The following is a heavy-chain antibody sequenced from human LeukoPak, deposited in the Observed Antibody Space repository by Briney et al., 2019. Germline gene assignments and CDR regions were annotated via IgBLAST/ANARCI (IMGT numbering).Heavy chain of an antibody. V-gene: IGHV1-46*01. CDR2: INPTGDST. Sequence: ASVKVSCKASGYTFTNYYIHGVRQAPGQGLEWMGIINPTGDSTSYAQKFEARVTMTRDTSTNTVYMELSSLRSEDTAVYYCARHPSPQLHHFDYWGQGTLVTVSS. CDR1: GYTFTNYY. D-gene: IGHD2-2*01. CDR3: ARHPSPQLHHFDY. J-gene: IGHJ4*02.